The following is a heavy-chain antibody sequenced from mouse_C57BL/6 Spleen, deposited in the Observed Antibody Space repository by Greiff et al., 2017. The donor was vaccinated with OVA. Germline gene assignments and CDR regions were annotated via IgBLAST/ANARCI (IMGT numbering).Heavy chain of an antibody. CDR1: GYTFTDYN. J-gene: IGHJ2*01. CDR3: ARSRDYDYYFDY. D-gene: IGHD2-4*01. CDR2: INPNNGGT. V-gene: IGHV1-18*01. Sequence: DVKLQESGPELVKPGASVKIPCKASGYTFTDYNMDWVKQSHGKSLEWIGDINPNNGGTIYNQKFKGKATLTVDKSSSTAYMELRSLTSEDTAVYYCARSRDYDYYFDYWGQGTTLTVSS.